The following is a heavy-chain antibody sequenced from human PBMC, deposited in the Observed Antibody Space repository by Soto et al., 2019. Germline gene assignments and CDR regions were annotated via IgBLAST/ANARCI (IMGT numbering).Heavy chain of an antibody. V-gene: IGHV4-39*01. J-gene: IGHJ5*02. Sequence: SETLSLTCTVSGGSISSSSYYWGWIRQPPGKGLEWIGSIYYSGSTYYNPSLKSRVTISVDASKNQFSLKLSSVTAADTAVYYCARLDYYGSGSYRTFDPWGQGTLVTVSS. CDR2: IYYSGST. CDR1: GGSISSSSYY. CDR3: ARLDYYGSGSYRTFDP. D-gene: IGHD3-10*01.